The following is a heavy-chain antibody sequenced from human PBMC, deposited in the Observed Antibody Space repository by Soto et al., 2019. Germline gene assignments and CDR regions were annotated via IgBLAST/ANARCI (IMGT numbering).Heavy chain of an antibody. J-gene: IGHJ4*02. CDR3: ARSAVAGL. Sequence: QVQLVQSGAEVKKPGASVKVSCKASGFTFINYYMHWVRQAPGQGLEWMGKIDPSGGTTTYAQNFHARLTMTRDTSTNTVYMELRSLRSKDTAVYYCARSAVAGLWGQGTLVTVSS. CDR2: IDPSGGTT. V-gene: IGHV1-46*03. D-gene: IGHD6-19*01. CDR1: GFTFINYY.